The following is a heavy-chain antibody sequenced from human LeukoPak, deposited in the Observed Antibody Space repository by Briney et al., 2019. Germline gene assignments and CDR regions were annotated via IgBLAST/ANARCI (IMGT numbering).Heavy chain of an antibody. D-gene: IGHD3-22*01. V-gene: IGHV3-7*01. J-gene: IGHJ4*02. Sequence: GGSLRLSCAASGFTFSRYWMHWFRQAPGKGLEWVANIKQDGSEKYYVDSVKGRFTISRDNAKNSLYLQMNSLRAEDTAVYSCVRDGDTSGYTNWGQGTLVTVYS. CDR2: IKQDGSEK. CDR1: GFTFSRYW. CDR3: VRDGDTSGYTN.